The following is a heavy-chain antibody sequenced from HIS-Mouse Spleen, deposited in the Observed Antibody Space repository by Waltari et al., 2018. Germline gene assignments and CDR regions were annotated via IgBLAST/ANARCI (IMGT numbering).Heavy chain of an antibody. D-gene: IGHD6-13*01. CDR2: IYYSGST. J-gene: IGHJ2*01. V-gene: IGHV4-39*07. CDR3: AREIPYSSSWYDWYFDL. CDR1: GGSISSSSYY. Sequence: QLQLQESGPGLVKPSETLSLTCTVSGGSISSSSYYWGGVRQPQGKGMEWIGSIYYSGSTYYNPSLKSRVTISVDTSKNQFSLKLSSVTAADTAVYYCAREIPYSSSWYDWYFDLWGRGTLVTVSS.